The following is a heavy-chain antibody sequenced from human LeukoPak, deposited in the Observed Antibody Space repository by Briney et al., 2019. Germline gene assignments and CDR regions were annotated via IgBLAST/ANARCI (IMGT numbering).Heavy chain of an antibody. CDR1: VFTFSSYA. V-gene: IGHV3-30-3*01. Sequence: PGGSLRLSCAASVFTFSSYAMHWVRQAPGKGLEWVAVISYDGSNKYYADSVKGRFTISRDNSKNTLYLQMNSLRAEDTAVYYCASLPTYYYYYYGMDVWGQGTTVTVSS. CDR2: ISYDGSNK. CDR3: ASLPTYYYYYYGMDV. J-gene: IGHJ6*02.